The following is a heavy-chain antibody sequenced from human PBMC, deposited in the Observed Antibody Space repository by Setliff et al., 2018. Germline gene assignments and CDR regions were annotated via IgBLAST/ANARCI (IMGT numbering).Heavy chain of an antibody. Sequence: GGSLRLSCAASGFTFSTYSLNWVRQTPGKGLEWVSSISSGSSYIYYADSVRGRFTISRDNAKNSLYLQMNTLRAEDTAVYYCAREGSGVSFDYWGQGTLVTVSS. CDR1: GFTFSTYS. D-gene: IGHD6-19*01. CDR2: ISSGSSYI. V-gene: IGHV3-21*01. J-gene: IGHJ4*02. CDR3: AREGSGVSFDY.